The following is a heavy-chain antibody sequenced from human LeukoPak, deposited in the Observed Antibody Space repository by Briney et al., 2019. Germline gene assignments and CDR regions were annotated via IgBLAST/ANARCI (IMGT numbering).Heavy chain of an antibody. CDR1: GGTFTSYA. V-gene: IGHV1-69*13. CDR2: IIPISGTA. D-gene: IGHD3-10*01. J-gene: IGHJ4*02. CDR3: ARLDYGSGSRFDY. Sequence: GASVKVSCKASGGTFTSYAISWVRQAPGQGLEWMGGIIPISGTANYAQKFQGRVTITADESTSAAYMELSSLISEDTAVYYCARLDYGSGSRFDYWGQGTLVTVSS.